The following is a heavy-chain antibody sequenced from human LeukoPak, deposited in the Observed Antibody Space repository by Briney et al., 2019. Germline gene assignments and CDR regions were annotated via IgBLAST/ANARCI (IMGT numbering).Heavy chain of an antibody. V-gene: IGHV4-4*07. CDR1: GGSISSYY. CDR3: ATGTVVLDAFDI. J-gene: IGHJ3*02. Sequence: SETLSLTCTVSGGSISSYYWSWIRQPAGKGLEWIGRIYTSGSTNYNPSLKSRVTMSVDTSKNQFSLKLSSVTAADTAVYYCATGTVVLDAFDIWGQGTMVTVSS. CDR2: IYTSGST. D-gene: IGHD4-23*01.